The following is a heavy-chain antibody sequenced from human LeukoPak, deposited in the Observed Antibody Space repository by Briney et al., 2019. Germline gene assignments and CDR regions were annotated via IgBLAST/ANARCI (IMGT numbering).Heavy chain of an antibody. CDR2: ISGSGGTT. J-gene: IGHJ3*02. Sequence: PGGSLRLSCAASGFTFSTYAMSWVRQAPGKGLEWVSAISGSGGTTYNADSVKGRFTISRDNSKSTLYLQMNSLRAEDTALYYCAKSRSAYPRVDGFDMWGQGTMVTVS. V-gene: IGHV3-23*01. CDR1: GFTFSTYA. D-gene: IGHD3-3*01. CDR3: AKSRSAYPRVDGFDM.